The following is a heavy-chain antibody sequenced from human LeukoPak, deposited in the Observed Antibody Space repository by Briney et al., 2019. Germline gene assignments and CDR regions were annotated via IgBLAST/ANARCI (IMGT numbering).Heavy chain of an antibody. V-gene: IGHV3-30*04. CDR3: ARSLTGYDAFDI. D-gene: IGHD3-9*01. Sequence: GGSLRLSCAASGFTFNRHDMHWVRQAPGKGLEWVAVISYDKSYKEYTDSVKGRFTISRDNSRNTLFLEMNSLRTEDTAIYYCARSLTGYDAFDIWGQGTRVTVSS. CDR2: ISYDKSYK. J-gene: IGHJ3*02. CDR1: GFTFNRHD.